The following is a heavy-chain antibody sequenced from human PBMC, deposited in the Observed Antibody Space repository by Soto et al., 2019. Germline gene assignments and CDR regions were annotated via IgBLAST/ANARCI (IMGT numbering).Heavy chain of an antibody. CDR3: TREGGRGSSWYTQFDY. D-gene: IGHD6-13*01. V-gene: IGHV3-49*04. CDR2: IRSKAYGGTT. Sequence: GGSLRLSCTASGFTFGDYAMSWVRQAPGKGLEWVGFIRSKAYGGTTEYAASVKGRFTISRDDSKSIAYLQMNSLKTEDTAVYYCTREGGRGSSWYTQFDYWGQGTLVTVSS. CDR1: GFTFGDYA. J-gene: IGHJ4*02.